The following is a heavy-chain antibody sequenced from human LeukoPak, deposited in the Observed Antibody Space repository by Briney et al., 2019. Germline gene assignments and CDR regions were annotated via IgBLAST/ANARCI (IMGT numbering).Heavy chain of an antibody. CDR1: GFTFSSYG. CDR2: IWYDGSEK. V-gene: IGHV3-33*01. Sequence: GRSLRLSCAASGFTFSSYGMHWVRQAPGKGLEWLAVIWYDGSEKYYADSVKGRFTISRDNSKNTLYLQMSSLRVEDTALYYCARGGCRITSCYDYWGQGTLVTVSS. J-gene: IGHJ4*02. D-gene: IGHD2-2*01. CDR3: ARGGCRITSCYDY.